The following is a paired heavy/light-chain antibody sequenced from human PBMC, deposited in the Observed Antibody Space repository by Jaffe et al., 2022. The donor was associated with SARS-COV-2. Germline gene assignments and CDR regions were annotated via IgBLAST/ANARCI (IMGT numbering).Heavy chain of an antibody. J-gene: IGHJ4*02. CDR3: ARGDPYPDH. CDR2: IHSYGIGT. Sequence: EVQLVESGGGLVQPGGSLRLSCAASRFDFSGYWMHWVRQAPGKGLVWVSSIHSYGIGTVYADSVKGRFTISRDNAKNVLYLQMSSLRPEDTAVYYCARGDPYPDHWGQGTLVTVSS. CDR1: RFDFSGYW. V-gene: IGHV3-74*01. D-gene: IGHD2-21*02.
Light chain of an antibody. CDR1: TGVVTSGHY. V-gene: IGLV7-46*01. CDR2: DTT. J-gene: IGLJ3*02. CDR3: LLSYSGARPV. Sequence: QAVVTQEPSLTVSPGGTVTLTCGSSTGVVTSGHYPYWYQQKPGQAPRTLIYDTTNKQSWTPARFSGSLLGGKAALTLSGAQPEDEADYYCLLSYSGARPVFGGGTKLTVL.